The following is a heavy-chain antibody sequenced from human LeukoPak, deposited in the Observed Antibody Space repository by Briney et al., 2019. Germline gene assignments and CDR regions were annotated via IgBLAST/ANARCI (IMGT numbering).Heavy chain of an antibody. J-gene: IGHJ4*02. Sequence: ASVTVSCKASGYTFTGYYMHWVRQAPGQGLEWMGWINPNSGGTNYAQKFQGRVTMTRDTSISTAYMELSRLRSDDTAVYYCARDLTVTTRSSVGYWGQGTLVTVSS. CDR2: INPNSGGT. V-gene: IGHV1-2*02. CDR3: ARDLTVTTRSSVGY. D-gene: IGHD4-17*01. CDR1: GYTFTGYY.